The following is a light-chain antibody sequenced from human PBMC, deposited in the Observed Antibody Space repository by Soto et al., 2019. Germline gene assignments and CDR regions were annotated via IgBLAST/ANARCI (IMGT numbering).Light chain of an antibody. CDR2: GAS. CDR1: QSVSSTY. V-gene: IGKV3-20*01. Sequence: EVVLTKSQGPLSLSPGDRATLSCRASQSVSSTYLAWYQQRPGQAPRLLISGASTRATDIPDRSSGSGSGTDFTITVRRLEPEDFEVYYCHHYGSTPWSFGQGTKVEIK. CDR3: HHYGSTPWS. J-gene: IGKJ1*01.